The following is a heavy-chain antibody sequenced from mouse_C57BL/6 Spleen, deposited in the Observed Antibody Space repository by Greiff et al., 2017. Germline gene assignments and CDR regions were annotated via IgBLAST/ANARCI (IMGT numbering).Heavy chain of an antibody. CDR3: ARTYSYYFDY. Sequence: EVKLQESGAELVKPGASVKLSCTASGFNIKDYYMHWVKQRTEQGLEWIGRIDPEDGETKYAPKFQGKATITADTSSNTAYMELRSRPSKDSAVYYCARTYSYYFDYWGQGTTLTVSS. V-gene: IGHV14-2*01. D-gene: IGHD2-10*01. J-gene: IGHJ2*01. CDR1: GFNIKDYY. CDR2: IDPEDGET.